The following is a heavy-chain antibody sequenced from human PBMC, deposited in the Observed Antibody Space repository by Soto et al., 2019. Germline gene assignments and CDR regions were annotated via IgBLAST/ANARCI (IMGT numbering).Heavy chain of an antibody. Sequence: QVQLVQSGAEVKKPGSSVKVSCKASGGTFSSYAISWVRQAPGQGLEWMGGIIPIFGTANYAQKFQGRVTITADESTSTAYMELSSLRSEDTAVYYCAREEFGYYYDSSGYYQGYFDYWGQGTLVTVSS. V-gene: IGHV1-69*12. CDR1: GGTFSSYA. CDR3: AREEFGYYYDSSGYYQGYFDY. D-gene: IGHD3-22*01. CDR2: IIPIFGTA. J-gene: IGHJ4*02.